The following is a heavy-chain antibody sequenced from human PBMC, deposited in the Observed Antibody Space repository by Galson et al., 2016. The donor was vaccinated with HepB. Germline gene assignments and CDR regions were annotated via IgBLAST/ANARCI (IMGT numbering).Heavy chain of an antibody. Sequence: SLRLSCAASGFTFSYYGFPWVRQAPGKGLEWVASLSYGATTTHYADSVQGRFTISRDNAKDTVYLQMSSLRGEDTAVYYCANDSDRTRTTEGFDFWGQGALVTVSS. D-gene: IGHD1-1*01. J-gene: IGHJ4*02. CDR3: ANDSDRTRTTEGFDF. V-gene: IGHV3-33*06. CDR1: GFTFSYYG. CDR2: LSYGATTT.